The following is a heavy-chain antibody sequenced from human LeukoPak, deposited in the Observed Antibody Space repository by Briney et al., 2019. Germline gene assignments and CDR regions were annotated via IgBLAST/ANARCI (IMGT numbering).Heavy chain of an antibody. Sequence: TGGSLRLSCAGSGFTFSTFTMNWVRQAPGKGLEWVSSISSSATHMYYADSVQGRFTISRDNAKNSLYLQMNSLRAEDTAVYYCARVGGTTEAFDIWGQGTMVTVSS. CDR3: ARVGGTTEAFDI. J-gene: IGHJ3*02. CDR2: ISSSATHM. V-gene: IGHV3-21*04. D-gene: IGHD1-1*01. CDR1: GFTFSTFT.